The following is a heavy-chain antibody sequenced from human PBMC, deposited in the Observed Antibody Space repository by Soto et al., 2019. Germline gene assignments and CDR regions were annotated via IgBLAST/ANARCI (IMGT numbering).Heavy chain of an antibody. Sequence: SETLSLTCAVYGGSFSGYYWSWNRQPPGKGLEWIGGINHSGSTNYNPSLKSRVTISVDTSKNQFSLKLSSVTAADTAVYYCAIYSSGALDYWGQGTLVTVSS. CDR2: INHSGST. J-gene: IGHJ4*02. V-gene: IGHV4-34*01. CDR1: GGSFSGYY. D-gene: IGHD2-15*01. CDR3: AIYSSGALDY.